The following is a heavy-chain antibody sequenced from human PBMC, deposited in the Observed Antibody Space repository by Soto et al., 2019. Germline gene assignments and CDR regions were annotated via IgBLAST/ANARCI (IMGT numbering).Heavy chain of an antibody. Sequence: EVQLVESGGGLVKPGGSLRLSCAASGFTFSSYSMNWVRQAPGKGLEWVSSISSSSSYIYYADSVKGRFTISRDNAKNSLYLKMNSRRAEDTAVYYCARDPSGKLERHINYWGQGTLVTVSS. CDR1: GFTFSSYS. V-gene: IGHV3-21*01. J-gene: IGHJ4*02. CDR3: ARDPSGKLERHINY. D-gene: IGHD1-1*01. CDR2: ISSSSSYI.